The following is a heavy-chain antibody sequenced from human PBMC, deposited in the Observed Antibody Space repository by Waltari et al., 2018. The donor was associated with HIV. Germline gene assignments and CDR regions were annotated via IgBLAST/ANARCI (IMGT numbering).Heavy chain of an antibody. Sequence: QVHLVQSGAEVKMPGASVRVSCKTSGYIFTNYGVSWVRQAPGQGLEWRGWSSGDNATTNDEQRLQGRVTLTTDTSTSTAYMELRSLRSDDTAVYYCARGLGGSYYYGVDVWGQGTTVTVS. CDR3: ARGLGGSYYYGVDV. J-gene: IGHJ6*02. V-gene: IGHV1-18*01. CDR2: SSGDNATT. CDR1: GYIFTNYG.